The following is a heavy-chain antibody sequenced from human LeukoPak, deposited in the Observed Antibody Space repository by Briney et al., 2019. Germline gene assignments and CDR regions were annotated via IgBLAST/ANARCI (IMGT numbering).Heavy chain of an antibody. V-gene: IGHV3-30*04. CDR2: ISYDGSNK. Sequence: PGGSLRLSCAASGFTFSSYAMHWVRQAPGKGLEWVAVISYDGSNKYYADSVKGRFTISRDNSKNTLYLQMNSLRAEDTAVYYCAKVGCSGGSCYGFVDYWGQGTLVTVSS. D-gene: IGHD2-15*01. CDR3: AKVGCSGGSCYGFVDY. CDR1: GFTFSSYA. J-gene: IGHJ4*02.